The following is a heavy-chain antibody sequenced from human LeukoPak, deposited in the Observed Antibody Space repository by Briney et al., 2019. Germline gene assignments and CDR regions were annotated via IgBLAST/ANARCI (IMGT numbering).Heavy chain of an antibody. Sequence: GGSLRLSCAASGFTFSSYGMHWVRQAPGKGLEWVAFIRYDGSNKYYADSVKGRFTISRDNSKNTLYLQMSSLRSEDTALYYCAKSPRGDTSGYDFYYYMDVWGKGTTVTVSS. CDR1: GFTFSSYG. V-gene: IGHV3-30*02. CDR2: IRYDGSNK. CDR3: AKSPRGDTSGYDFYYYMDV. J-gene: IGHJ6*03. D-gene: IGHD3-22*01.